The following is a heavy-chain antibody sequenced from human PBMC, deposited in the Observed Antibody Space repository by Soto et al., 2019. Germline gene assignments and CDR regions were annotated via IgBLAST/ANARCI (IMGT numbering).Heavy chain of an antibody. V-gene: IGHV4-31*03. CDR2: IYYSGST. CDR1: GSSISSGGYY. CDR3: ARVGNDFWSGYYGNWFDP. J-gene: IGHJ5*02. D-gene: IGHD3-3*01. Sequence: SETLSLTCTVSGSSISSGGYYWSWIRQHPGKGLEWIGYIYYSGSTYYNPSLKSRVTISVDTSKNQFSLKLSSVTAADTAVYYCARVGNDFWSGYYGNWFDPWGQGTLVTVSS.